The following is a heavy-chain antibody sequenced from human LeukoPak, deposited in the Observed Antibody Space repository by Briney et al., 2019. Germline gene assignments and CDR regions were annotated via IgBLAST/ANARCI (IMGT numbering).Heavy chain of an antibody. Sequence: ASVKVSCKASGYTFTSYGISWVRQAPGQGLEWMGWISAYNGNTNYAQKLQGRVTMTTDTSTSTAYMGLRSLRSDDTAVYYCARDRAYCSSTSCYATWGYWGQGTLVTVSS. J-gene: IGHJ4*02. CDR2: ISAYNGNT. CDR1: GYTFTSYG. D-gene: IGHD2-2*01. CDR3: ARDRAYCSSTSCYATWGY. V-gene: IGHV1-18*01.